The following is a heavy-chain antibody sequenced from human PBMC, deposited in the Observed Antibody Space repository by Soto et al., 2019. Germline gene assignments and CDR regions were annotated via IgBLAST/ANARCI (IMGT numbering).Heavy chain of an antibody. CDR3: ARDLGGWLDS. V-gene: IGHV3-66*01. Sequence: VQLVESGGGLVQPGGSLRLSCAASGFSVSNNYMSWVRQTPGKGLEWLSVVYGGDKTYYAYSVKGRFTISRDISKNTFYLQMNSLRAEDTAVYYCARDLGGWLDSWGQGALVTVSS. CDR1: GFSVSNNY. J-gene: IGHJ4*02. D-gene: IGHD6-19*01. CDR2: VYGGDKT.